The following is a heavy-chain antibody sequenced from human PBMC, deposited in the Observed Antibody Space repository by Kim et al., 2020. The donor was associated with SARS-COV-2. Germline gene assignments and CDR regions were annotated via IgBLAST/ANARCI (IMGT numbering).Heavy chain of an antibody. CDR3: ARRIVVVPAAYYFDY. V-gene: IGHV4-31*02. J-gene: IGHJ4*02. Sequence: SLKGRVTISVDTSKNPFSLKLSSVTAADTAVYYCARRIVVVPAAYYFDYWGQGTLVTVSS. D-gene: IGHD2-2*01.